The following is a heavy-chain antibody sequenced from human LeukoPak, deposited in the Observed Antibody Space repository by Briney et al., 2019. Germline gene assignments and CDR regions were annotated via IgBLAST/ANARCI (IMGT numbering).Heavy chain of an antibody. CDR2: ISYDGSNK. D-gene: IGHD3-3*01. V-gene: IGHV3-30-3*02. Sequence: PGGSLRLSCAASGFTFSSYAMHWVRQAPGKGLEWVAVISYDGSNKYYADSVKGRFTISRDNSKNTLYLQMNSLRAEDTAVYYCAKCLEWLHCSPFDYWGQGTLVTVSS. J-gene: IGHJ4*02. CDR3: AKCLEWLHCSPFDY. CDR1: GFTFSSYA.